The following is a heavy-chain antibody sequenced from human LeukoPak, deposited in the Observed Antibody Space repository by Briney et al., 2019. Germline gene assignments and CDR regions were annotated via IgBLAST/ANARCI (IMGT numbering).Heavy chain of an antibody. CDR3: ARGLASGYPPIPFDY. CDR1: DGSFSGYY. V-gene: IGHV4-34*12. CDR2: IIDTGST. J-gene: IGHJ4*02. D-gene: IGHD3-3*01. Sequence: SETLTLTCAVYDGSFSGYYWTWIRQPPGKGLEWIGEIIDTGSTKYNSSLKSRVTISVDTSKNQFSLSLDPVTAADTAVYYCARGLASGYPPIPFDYWGQGTLVTVSS.